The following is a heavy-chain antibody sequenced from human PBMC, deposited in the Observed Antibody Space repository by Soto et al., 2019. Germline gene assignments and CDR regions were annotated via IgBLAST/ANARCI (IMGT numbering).Heavy chain of an antibody. CDR1: GGSINSGYW. CDR3: AREVSGIQAFDY. CDR2: ISHGGST. Sequence: QVQLQESGPGLVKPSETLSLTCVVSGGSINSGYWWNWVRQPPGKGLEWIGEISHGGSTNFNPSLKRRATISVDKSKNHLSLKLDSVTAADTAVYYCAREVSGIQAFDYWGQGTLVTVSS. D-gene: IGHD1-20*01. J-gene: IGHJ4*02. V-gene: IGHV4-4*02.